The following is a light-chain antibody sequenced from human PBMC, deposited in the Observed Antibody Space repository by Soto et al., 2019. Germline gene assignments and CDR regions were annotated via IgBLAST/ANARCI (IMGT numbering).Light chain of an antibody. CDR2: GAS. Sequence: EIVLTQSPGTLSLSPGERATLSCRASQSVSSTYLAWYQQKAGQAPRLLIYGASTRATGIPDRFSGSGSGTDFTLTISRLEPEDFAVYYCQQYRSSPMYTFGQGTKLEIK. J-gene: IGKJ2*01. CDR3: QQYRSSPMYT. V-gene: IGKV3-20*01. CDR1: QSVSSTY.